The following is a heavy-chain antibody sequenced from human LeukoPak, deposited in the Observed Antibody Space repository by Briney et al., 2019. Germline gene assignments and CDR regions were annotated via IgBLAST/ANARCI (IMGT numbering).Heavy chain of an antibody. V-gene: IGHV3-66*01. CDR1: GFIVRSNR. CDR3: ARDKMATTRYYFDY. Sequence: PEGSLRLSCEASGFIVRSNRMSWVRQAPGKGLEWVSLIYSGGSTYYADTVKGRFTISRDNAKNSLYLQMNSLRAEDTAVYYCARDKMATTRYYFDYWGQGTLVTVSS. D-gene: IGHD5-24*01. J-gene: IGHJ4*02. CDR2: IYSGGST.